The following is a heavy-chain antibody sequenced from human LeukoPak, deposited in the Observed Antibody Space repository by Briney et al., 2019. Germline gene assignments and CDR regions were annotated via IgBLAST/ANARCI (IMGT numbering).Heavy chain of an antibody. V-gene: IGHV3-74*03. CDR2: IDSDGSRI. D-gene: IGHD3-10*01. CDR1: GFTFSNYW. CDR3: ARGRSGSYGFFDY. Sequence: QPGGSLRLSCAASGFTFSNYWMHWVRQAPGKGLVWVSRIDSDGSRITYADSVKGRFTISRDNAKNTVYLQMNSLRAEDTAVYYCARGRSGSYGFFDYWSLGNLVTVSS. J-gene: IGHJ4*02.